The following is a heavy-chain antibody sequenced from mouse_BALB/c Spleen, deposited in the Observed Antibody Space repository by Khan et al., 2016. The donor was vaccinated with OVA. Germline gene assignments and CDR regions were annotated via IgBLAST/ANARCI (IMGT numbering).Heavy chain of an antibody. D-gene: IGHD2-2*01. Sequence: QVQLQQPGAELVKTGASVKLSCKASGYTFSSYYLYWVKQRPGQGLEWIGEINPNNGGSNFNEKFKNRATLTVDKSSYTAYMQLSSLTSEDSAVYYCTRSGYGSFAFWGQGTLVTVSA. V-gene: IGHV1S81*02. CDR3: TRSGYGSFAF. CDR2: INPNNGGS. J-gene: IGHJ3*01. CDR1: GYTFSSYY.